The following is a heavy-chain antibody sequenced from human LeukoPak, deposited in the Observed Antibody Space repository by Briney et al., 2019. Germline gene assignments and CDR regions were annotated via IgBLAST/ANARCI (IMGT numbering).Heavy chain of an antibody. CDR1: GFTFSTYG. D-gene: IGHD5-12*01. V-gene: IGHV3-30*02. CDR3: AKDYSGYDEGDAFDI. J-gene: IGHJ3*02. Sequence: QSGGSLRLSCAASGFTFSTYGMHWVRQAPGKGLEGGSVIWYDGSSKYYADSVKGRFTISRDNSKNTLYLQMNSLRAEDTAVYYCAKDYSGYDEGDAFDIWGQGTMVTVSS. CDR2: IWYDGSSK.